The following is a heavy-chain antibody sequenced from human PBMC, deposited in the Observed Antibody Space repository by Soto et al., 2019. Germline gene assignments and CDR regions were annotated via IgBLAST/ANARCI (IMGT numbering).Heavy chain of an antibody. CDR1: GGTFSTYA. CDR3: ASGIQLWLRRINNGYSG. Sequence: QVQLVQSGAEVKKPESSVKVSCKAPGGTFSTYAISWVRQAPGQGLEWMGGIIPMFGTANYAQRFQDRVRIRADESTNTAYMELSSLRSEDTAVYFCASGIQLWLRRINNGYSGWGQGTLVTVSS. J-gene: IGHJ4*02. D-gene: IGHD5-18*01. CDR2: IIPMFGTA. V-gene: IGHV1-69*12.